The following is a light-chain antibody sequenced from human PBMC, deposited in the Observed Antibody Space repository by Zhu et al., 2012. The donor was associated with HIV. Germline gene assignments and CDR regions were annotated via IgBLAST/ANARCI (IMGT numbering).Light chain of an antibody. V-gene: IGKV1-9*01. J-gene: IGKJ5*01. CDR2: EAS. CDR3: QQLNSYPIT. Sequence: DIQLTQSPSFLSAFVGDRVSITCRASQGISTYLAWYQQKAGRAPNVLIYEASRLQSGVPSRFSGSGSGTEFSLTISSLQLEDSGTYYCQQLNSYPITFGQGTRLEIK. CDR1: QGISTY.